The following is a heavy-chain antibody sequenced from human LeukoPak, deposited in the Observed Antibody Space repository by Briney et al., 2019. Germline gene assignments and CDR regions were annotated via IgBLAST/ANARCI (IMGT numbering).Heavy chain of an antibody. Sequence: GGSLRLSCAASGFTFSSYGMHWVRQAPGKGLEWVAFISYDGSIKYYADSVKGRFTISRDNSKNTLYLQMNSLRAEDTAVYYCAKGIAAAGTALGYWGQGTLVTVSS. V-gene: IGHV3-30*19. D-gene: IGHD6-13*01. J-gene: IGHJ4*02. CDR1: GFTFSSYG. CDR3: AKGIAAAGTALGY. CDR2: ISYDGSIK.